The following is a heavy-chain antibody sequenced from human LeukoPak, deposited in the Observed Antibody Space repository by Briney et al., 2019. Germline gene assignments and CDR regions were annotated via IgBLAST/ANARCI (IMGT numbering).Heavy chain of an antibody. V-gene: IGHV3-7*01. CDR2: IKQDGSEK. Sequence: QPGGSLRLSCAASGFTFSSYWMSWVRQAPGKGLEWVANIKQDGSEKYYVDSVKGRFTISRDNAKNSLYLQMNSLRAEDTAVYYCARLVRQWLARSFDYWGQGTLVTVSS. CDR3: ARLVRQWLARSFDY. CDR1: GFTFSSYW. J-gene: IGHJ4*02. D-gene: IGHD6-19*01.